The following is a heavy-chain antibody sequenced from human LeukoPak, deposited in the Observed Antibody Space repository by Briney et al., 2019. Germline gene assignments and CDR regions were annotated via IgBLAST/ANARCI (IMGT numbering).Heavy chain of an antibody. D-gene: IGHD5-12*01. V-gene: IGHV4-39*07. Sequence: PSETLSLTCTVSGGSISSSSYYWGWIRQPPGKGLEWIGTLYYSGITYYNPSLKSRVTISVDTSKNQFSLKLSSVTAADTAVYYCAREQVATMEGDAFDIWGQGTMVTVSS. CDR2: LYYSGIT. CDR1: GGSISSSSYY. J-gene: IGHJ3*02. CDR3: AREQVATMEGDAFDI.